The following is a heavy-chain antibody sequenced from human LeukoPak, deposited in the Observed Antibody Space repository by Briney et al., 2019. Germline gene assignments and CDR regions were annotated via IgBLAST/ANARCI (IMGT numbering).Heavy chain of an antibody. V-gene: IGHV4-30-2*01. CDR2: IYHSGST. D-gene: IGHD3-22*01. J-gene: IGHJ4*02. CDR1: GGSISSGGYD. Sequence: PSQTLSLTCTVSGGSISSGGYDWRWIRQPPGKGLEWIGYIYHSGSTYYNPSLKSRVTISVDRSKNQFSLKLSSVTAADTAVYYCAGWDSGLDPDSSGYYSDYWGRGTLVTVSS. CDR3: AGWDSGLDPDSSGYYSDY.